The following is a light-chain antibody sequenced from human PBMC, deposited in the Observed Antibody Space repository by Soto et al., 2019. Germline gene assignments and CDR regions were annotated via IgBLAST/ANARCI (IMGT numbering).Light chain of an antibody. CDR3: SSYAGNNNLI. J-gene: IGLJ2*01. CDR2: EVS. CDR1: SSDVGSYNL. Sequence: PASVSGSPGQSITISCTGTSSDVGSYNLVSWYQQHPGKAPKVMIYEVSKRPSGVPNRFYGSKSGNTASLTVSGLQAEDEADYFCSSYAGNNNLIFGGGTKVTVL. V-gene: IGLV2-23*02.